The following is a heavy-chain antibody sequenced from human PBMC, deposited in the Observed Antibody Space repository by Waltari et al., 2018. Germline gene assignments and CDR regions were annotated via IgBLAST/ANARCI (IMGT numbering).Heavy chain of an antibody. CDR1: GFSLSTSGMC. CDR3: ARSHGEEWDGWFDP. D-gene: IGHD3-10*01. CDR2: IDWDDDK. J-gene: IGHJ5*02. V-gene: IGHV2-70*01. Sequence: QVTLRESGPALVKPTQTLTLTCTFSGFSLSTSGMCVSWIRQPPGKALEWLALIDWDDDKYYSTSLKTRLTISKDTSKNQVVLTMTNMDPVDTATYYCARSHGEEWDGWFDPWGQGTLVTVSS.